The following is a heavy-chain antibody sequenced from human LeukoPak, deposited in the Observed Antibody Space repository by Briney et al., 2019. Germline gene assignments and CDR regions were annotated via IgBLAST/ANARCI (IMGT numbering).Heavy chain of an antibody. J-gene: IGHJ4*02. CDR3: AATADDSSGYYPIPIDY. CDR2: FDPEDGET. Sequence: GGSLRLSCAASGFTFSSYAMHWVRQAPGKGLEWMGGFDPEDGETIYAQKFQGRVTMTEDTSTDTAYMELSSLRSEDTAVYYCAATADDSSGYYPIPIDYWGQGTLVTVSS. D-gene: IGHD3-22*01. V-gene: IGHV1-24*01. CDR1: GFTFSSYA.